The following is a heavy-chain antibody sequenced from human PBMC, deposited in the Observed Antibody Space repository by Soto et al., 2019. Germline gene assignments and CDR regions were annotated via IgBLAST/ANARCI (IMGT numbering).Heavy chain of an antibody. Sequence: QVQLVQSGAEVKKPGSSVKVSCKASGGTFSRNTFSWVRQAPGQGLEWMGGIYPIFVTANYAQKCQGRLSITADESTSTIYMDLSSLRFEDTAIYYCARQFDSDSSGYFYAYWGQGTLVTVSS. J-gene: IGHJ4*02. CDR1: GGTFSRNT. D-gene: IGHD3-22*01. V-gene: IGHV1-69*01. CDR3: ARQFDSDSSGYFYAY. CDR2: IYPIFVTA.